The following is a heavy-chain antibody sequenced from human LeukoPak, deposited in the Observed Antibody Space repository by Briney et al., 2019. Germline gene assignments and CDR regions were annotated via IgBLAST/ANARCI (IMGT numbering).Heavy chain of an antibody. CDR2: INHGGST. Sequence: SETLSLTCAVYGGSFSGYYWSWIRQPPGKGLEWIGEINHGGSTNYNPSLKSRVTISVDTSKNQFSLKLSSVTAADTAVYYCARGRITIFGVVRYLYYMDVWGKGTTVTVSS. CDR3: ARGRITIFGVVRYLYYMDV. D-gene: IGHD3-3*01. V-gene: IGHV4-34*01. CDR1: GGSFSGYY. J-gene: IGHJ6*03.